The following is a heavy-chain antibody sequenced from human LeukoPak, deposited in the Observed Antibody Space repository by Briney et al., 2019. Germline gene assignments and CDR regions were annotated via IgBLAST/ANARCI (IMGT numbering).Heavy chain of an antibody. Sequence: PSQTLSLTCTVSGRSISNGGYYWSWTRQHPGKDLEWIGYIYDSGTTYYSPALQSRVTISVDTSDNQFSLKLRSLTAADTAVYYCARGGARRGFDYWGQGTLVTVSS. CDR2: IYDSGTT. V-gene: IGHV4-31*03. CDR3: ARGGARRGFDY. J-gene: IGHJ4*02. D-gene: IGHD1-14*01. CDR1: GRSISNGGYY.